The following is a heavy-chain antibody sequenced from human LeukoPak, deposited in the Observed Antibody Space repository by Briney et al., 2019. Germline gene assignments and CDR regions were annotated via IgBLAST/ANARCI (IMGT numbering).Heavy chain of an antibody. D-gene: IGHD6-19*01. V-gene: IGHV3-30-3*01. CDR1: GFTFSSYA. Sequence: GGSLRLSCAASGFTFSSYAMHWVRQAPGKGLEWVAVISYDGSNKYYADSVKGRLTISRDNSKNTLYLQMNSLRAEDTAVYYCAREYSSYFDYWGQGTLVTVSS. CDR2: ISYDGSNK. CDR3: AREYSSYFDY. J-gene: IGHJ4*02.